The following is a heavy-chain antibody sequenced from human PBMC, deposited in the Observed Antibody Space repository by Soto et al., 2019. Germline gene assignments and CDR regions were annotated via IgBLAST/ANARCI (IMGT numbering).Heavy chain of an antibody. D-gene: IGHD2-15*01. CDR1: GYTFTSYA. CDR2: INAGNGNT. J-gene: IGHJ5*02. Sequence: ASVKVSCKASGYTFTSYAMHWVRQAPGQRLEWMGWINAGNGNTKYSQKFQGRVTITRDTSASTAYMELSSLRSEDTAVYYCASTARLNCSGGSCYRGYWFDPWGQGTLVTVSS. CDR3: ASTARLNCSGGSCYRGYWFDP. V-gene: IGHV1-3*01.